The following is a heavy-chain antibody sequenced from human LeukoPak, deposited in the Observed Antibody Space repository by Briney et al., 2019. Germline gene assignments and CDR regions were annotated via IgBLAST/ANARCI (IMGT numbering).Heavy chain of an antibody. D-gene: IGHD5-18*01. V-gene: IGHV3-23*01. CDR1: GFSFSSYA. CDR3: ARWIQLWLFGMDV. Sequence: PSGGSLRLSCAATGFSFSSYAMYWVRQAPGEGLEWVSVISASGGTTYYAESVKGRFTISRDNSKNTLYLQMNSLRAEDTAVYYCARWIQLWLFGMDVWGQGTTVTVSS. CDR2: ISASGGTT. J-gene: IGHJ6*02.